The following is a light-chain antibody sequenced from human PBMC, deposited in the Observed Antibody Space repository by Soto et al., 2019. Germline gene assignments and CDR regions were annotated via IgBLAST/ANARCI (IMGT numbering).Light chain of an antibody. CDR3: QSYDGSLSGYV. V-gene: IGLV1-40*01. CDR2: GND. J-gene: IGLJ1*01. CDR1: TSNIGTGYD. Sequence: QSALTQPPSVSGAPGQRVTFSCTGSTSNIGTGYDVHWYQHRPGTAPKLLIYGNDQRPSGVPDRFSASKSGTSASLAITGLQAEDEADYYCQSYDGSLSGYVFGAGTKVTVL.